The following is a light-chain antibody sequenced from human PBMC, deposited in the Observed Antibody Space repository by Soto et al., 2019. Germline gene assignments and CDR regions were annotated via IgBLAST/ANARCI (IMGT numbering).Light chain of an antibody. V-gene: IGLV1-44*01. CDR2: SNN. CDR1: TPNIGSNG. J-gene: IGLJ3*02. Sequence: QYVLTQPPSASGTPGQRVTISCSGSTPNIGSNGVSWYQQLPGTAPKLLIYSNNQRPSWVPDRFSGSKSGISASLAISGLQSEDEANYYCASWDDSLNGQGVFGGGTKLTVL. CDR3: ASWDDSLNGQGV.